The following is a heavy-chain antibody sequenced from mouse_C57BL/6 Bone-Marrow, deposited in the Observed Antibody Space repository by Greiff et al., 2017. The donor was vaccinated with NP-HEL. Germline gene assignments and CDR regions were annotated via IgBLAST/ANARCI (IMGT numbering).Heavy chain of an antibody. Sequence: EVMLVESGGGLVKPGGSLKLSCAASGFTFSSYAMSWVRQTPEKRLEWVATISDGGSYTYYPDNVKGRFTISRDNAKNNLYLQMSHLKSEDTAMYYCARVNDDSSYWYFDVWGTGTTVTVSS. CDR2: ISDGGSYT. CDR3: ARVNDDSSYWYFDV. CDR1: GFTFSSYA. D-gene: IGHD2-13*01. V-gene: IGHV5-4*03. J-gene: IGHJ1*03.